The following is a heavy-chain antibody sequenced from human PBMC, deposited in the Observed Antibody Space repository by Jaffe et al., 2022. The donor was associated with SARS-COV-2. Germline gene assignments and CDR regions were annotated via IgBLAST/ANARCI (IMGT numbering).Heavy chain of an antibody. CDR1: GFTFSSYS. Sequence: EVQLVESGGGLVKPGGSLRLSCAASGFTFSSYSMNWVRQAPGKGLEWVSSISSSSSYIYYADSVKGRFTISRDNAKNSLYLQMNSLRAEDTAVYYCARDLLTPFSWRGGDSTNAFDIWGQGTMVTVSS. D-gene: IGHD2-21*02. V-gene: IGHV3-21*01. CDR2: ISSSSSYI. J-gene: IGHJ3*02. CDR3: ARDLLTPFSWRGGDSTNAFDI.